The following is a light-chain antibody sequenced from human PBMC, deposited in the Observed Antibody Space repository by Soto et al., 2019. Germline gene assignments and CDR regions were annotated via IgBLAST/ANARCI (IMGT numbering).Light chain of an antibody. Sequence: IQMTQSPSSVSASFGDIVTMTFRASQGVSTWLAWYQQKPGKAPNLLIYTASSLQSGVPSRFSGSGSGTDFTLTINGLQPEDFATYYCQQAASFPITFGQGTRLEIK. J-gene: IGKJ5*01. CDR1: QGVSTW. CDR2: TAS. CDR3: QQAASFPIT. V-gene: IGKV1-12*01.